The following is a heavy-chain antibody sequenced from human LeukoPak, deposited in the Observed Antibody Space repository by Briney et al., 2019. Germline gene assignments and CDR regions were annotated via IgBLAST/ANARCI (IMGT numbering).Heavy chain of an antibody. J-gene: IGHJ6*03. CDR3: ARSTTKRLQFVKHYYMDV. D-gene: IGHD5-24*01. V-gene: IGHV3-7*03. Sequence: GGSLRLSCAASGFTFSSYWMSWVRQAPGKGLEWVANIKQDGSEKYYVDSVKARFTISMDNAKNSLYLQMNSLRAEDTAVYYCARSTTKRLQFVKHYYMDVRGKGTTVTISS. CDR2: IKQDGSEK. CDR1: GFTFSSYW.